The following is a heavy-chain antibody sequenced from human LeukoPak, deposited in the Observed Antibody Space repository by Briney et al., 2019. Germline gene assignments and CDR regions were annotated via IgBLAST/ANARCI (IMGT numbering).Heavy chain of an antibody. CDR3: ARVVQSTDSSGFYLPEYFQH. CDR1: GGSFSGYY. D-gene: IGHD3-22*01. V-gene: IGHV4-34*01. CDR2: INHSGST. J-gene: IGHJ1*01. Sequence: SETLSLTCAVYGGSFSGYYCSWIRQTPGKGLEWIGEINHSGSTNYNPSLKSRVTISVDTPKNQFSLKLRSVTAADTAVYYCARVVQSTDSSGFYLPEYFQHWGQGTLVTVSS.